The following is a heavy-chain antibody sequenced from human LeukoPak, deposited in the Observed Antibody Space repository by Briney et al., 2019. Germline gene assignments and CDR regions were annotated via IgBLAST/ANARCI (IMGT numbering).Heavy chain of an antibody. Sequence: GGSLGLSCAASGFTFDDYGMSWVRQAPGKGLEWVSGINWNGGSTGYADSVKGRFTISRDNAKNSLYLQMNSLRAEDTAVYYCATGVGTGPGYWGQGTLVTVSS. CDR3: ATGVGTGPGY. V-gene: IGHV3-20*04. J-gene: IGHJ4*02. CDR1: GFTFDDYG. CDR2: INWNGGST. D-gene: IGHD2-21*02.